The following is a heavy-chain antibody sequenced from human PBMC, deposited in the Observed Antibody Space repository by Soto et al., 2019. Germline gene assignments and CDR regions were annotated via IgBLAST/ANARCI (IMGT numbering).Heavy chain of an antibody. J-gene: IGHJ4*02. CDR1: GGSLSNTAYY. V-gene: IGHV4-39*02. CDR2: IYHYVTT. CDR3: ARRREIGYGDDFDF. D-gene: IGHD4-17*01. Sequence: QLQLQESGPGLVKPSETLSLTCRVSGGSLSNTAYYWGWIRQPPGKGLEWIGNIYHYVTTYYNPSLQSRVTISVDTSKNDLSLKLRSVTAADTAVYYCARRREIGYGDDFDFWGQGILVTVSS.